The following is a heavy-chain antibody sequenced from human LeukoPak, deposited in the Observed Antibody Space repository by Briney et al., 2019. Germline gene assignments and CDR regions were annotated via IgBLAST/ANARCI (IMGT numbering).Heavy chain of an antibody. CDR2: ISSSSSTI. D-gene: IGHD6-13*01. V-gene: IGHV3-48*01. CDR1: GFTFSSYS. CDR3: ARAFGYSSSWYGGVDY. Sequence: GGSLRLSCAASGFTFSSYSMNWVRQAPGKGLGWVSYISSSSSTIYYADSVKGRFTISRDNAKNSLYLQMNSLRAEDTAVYYCARAFGYSSSWYGGVDYWGQGTLVTVSS. J-gene: IGHJ4*02.